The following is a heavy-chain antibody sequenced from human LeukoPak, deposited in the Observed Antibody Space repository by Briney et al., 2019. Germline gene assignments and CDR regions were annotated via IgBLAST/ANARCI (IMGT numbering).Heavy chain of an antibody. CDR2: IYYSGST. CDR1: GYPISMGYF. J-gene: IGHJ4*02. CDR3: ARDLSLLWFGELSSQFFDY. Sequence: SETLSLTCTVSGYPISMGYFWGWIRQPPGKGLEWIGYIYYSGSTNYNPSLKSRVTISVDTSKNQFSLKLSSVTAADTAVYYCARDLSLLWFGELSSQFFDYWGQGTLVTVSS. V-gene: IGHV4-59*12. D-gene: IGHD3-10*01.